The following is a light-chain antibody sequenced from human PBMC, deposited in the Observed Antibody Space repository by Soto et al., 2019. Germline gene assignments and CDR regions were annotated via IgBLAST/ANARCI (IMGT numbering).Light chain of an antibody. Sequence: DIQMTQFTSTLSASVGDRVTITCRASQSISSWLTWYQQKPGTAPKLLIYDASNLKSGVPSRFSGSGSGTEFTLTISSLQPDDFATYYCQQYNSYSPTFGQGTKV. J-gene: IGKJ1*01. CDR1: QSISSW. CDR2: DAS. CDR3: QQYNSYSPT. V-gene: IGKV1-5*01.